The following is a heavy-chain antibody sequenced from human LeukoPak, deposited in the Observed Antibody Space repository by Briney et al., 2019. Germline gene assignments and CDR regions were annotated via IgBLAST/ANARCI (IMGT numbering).Heavy chain of an antibody. CDR1: GFTFSSYK. V-gene: IGHV3-48*03. CDR2: ISSSGSII. D-gene: IGHD3-22*01. J-gene: IGHJ3*02. CDR3: ARGAYYYDSSGYYGAFDI. Sequence: GGTLRLSCAASGFTFSSYKMNWVRQAPGKGLDWASYISSSGSIIYYADSVKGRFAISRDSAKNSLYLQMNSLRAEDTAVYYCARGAYYYDSSGYYGAFDIWGQGTMVTVSS.